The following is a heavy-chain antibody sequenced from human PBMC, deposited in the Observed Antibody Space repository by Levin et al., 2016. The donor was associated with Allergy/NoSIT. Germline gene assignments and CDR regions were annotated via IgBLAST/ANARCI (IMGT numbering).Heavy chain of an antibody. V-gene: IGHV4-34*13. D-gene: IGHD1-26*01. Sequence: WIRQPPGKGLEWIGEINHSGSTNYNPSLKSRVTISVDTSKNQFSLKLSSVTAADTAVYYCARGGSYRGPIQFWGQGTLVTVSS. J-gene: IGHJ4*02. CDR2: INHSGST. CDR3: ARGGSYRGPIQF.